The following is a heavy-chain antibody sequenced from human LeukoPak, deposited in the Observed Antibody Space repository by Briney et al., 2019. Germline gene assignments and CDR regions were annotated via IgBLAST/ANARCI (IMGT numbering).Heavy chain of an antibody. V-gene: IGHV1-46*01. D-gene: IGHD4-17*01. Sequence: ASVKVSCKASGYTFTSFYIHWVRQAPGQGLEWMGILNPGGGDTTYAQKFQGRVTMTRDTSASTVYMELSSLRSEDTAVYYCARALPLTTCFHYWGQGTQVTVSS. CDR2: LNPGGGDT. CDR3: ARALPLTTCFHY. J-gene: IGHJ4*02. CDR1: GYTFTSFY.